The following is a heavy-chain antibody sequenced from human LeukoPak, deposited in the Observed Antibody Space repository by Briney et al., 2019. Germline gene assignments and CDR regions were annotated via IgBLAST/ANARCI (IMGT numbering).Heavy chain of an antibody. CDR1: GYTFTGYY. J-gene: IGHJ4*02. CDR3: ARVRYCSGGSCYWSSDY. D-gene: IGHD2-15*01. V-gene: IGHV1-2*02. Sequence: ASVKVSCKASGYTFTGYYMHWVRQAPGQGHEWMGWINPNSGGTNYAQKFQGRVTMTRDTSISTAYMELSRLRSDDTAVYYCARVRYCSGGSCYWSSDYWGQGTLVTVSS. CDR2: INPNSGGT.